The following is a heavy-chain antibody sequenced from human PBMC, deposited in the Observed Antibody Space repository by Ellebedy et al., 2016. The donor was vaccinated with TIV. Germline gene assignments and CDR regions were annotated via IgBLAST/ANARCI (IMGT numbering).Heavy chain of an antibody. V-gene: IGHV4-61*05. CDR3: ARLGSQYSSGWYGFDY. Sequence: SETLSLTCTVSGGSISSSSYYWGWIRQHPGKGLEWIGYIYYSGSTYYNPSLKSRVTISVDKSKNQFSLKLSSVTAADTAVYYCARLGSQYSSGWYGFDYWGQGTLVTVSS. CDR2: IYYSGST. D-gene: IGHD6-19*01. CDR1: GGSISSSSYY. J-gene: IGHJ4*02.